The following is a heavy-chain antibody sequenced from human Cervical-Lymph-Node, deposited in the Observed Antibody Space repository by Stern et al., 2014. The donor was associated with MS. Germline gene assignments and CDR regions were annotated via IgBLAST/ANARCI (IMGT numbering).Heavy chain of an antibody. D-gene: IGHD1-26*01. CDR2: IIPILGTA. CDR3: ARAAYSPSSYNY. V-gene: IGHV1-69*01. Sequence: QVQLVESGAEVKKPGSSVKVSCKASGGTFNTNVISWVRQAPGQGLEWMGGIIPILGTALYAQKFQGRVTITANESTRAVYMEMSSVSSEDTAVYYGARAAYSPSSYNYWGQGTLVIVSS. CDR1: GGTFNTNV. J-gene: IGHJ4*02.